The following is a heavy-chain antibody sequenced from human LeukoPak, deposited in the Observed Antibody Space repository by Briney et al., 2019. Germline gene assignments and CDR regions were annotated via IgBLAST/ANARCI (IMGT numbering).Heavy chain of an antibody. Sequence: GGSLRLSCAASGFTFSSYEMNWVRQAPGKGLEWVSYISSSGSTIYYADSVKGRFTISRDNAKNSLYLQMNSVRAEDTAVYYCARDGMADILTGYPFGAFDIWGQGTMVTVSS. J-gene: IGHJ3*02. V-gene: IGHV3-48*03. D-gene: IGHD3-9*01. CDR1: GFTFSSYE. CDR3: ARDGMADILTGYPFGAFDI. CDR2: ISSSGSTI.